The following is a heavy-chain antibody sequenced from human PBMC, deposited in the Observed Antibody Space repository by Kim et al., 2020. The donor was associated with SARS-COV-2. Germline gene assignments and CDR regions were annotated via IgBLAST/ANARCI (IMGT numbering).Heavy chain of an antibody. V-gene: IGHV3-9*01. CDR3: AKDRAQGSYYMADAFDI. D-gene: IGHD1-26*01. J-gene: IGHJ3*02. CDR1: GFTFDAYA. CDR2: ISWNSGSI. Sequence: GGSLRLSCAASGFTFDAYAMHWVRQAPGKGLEWVSGISWNSGSIGYADSVKGRFTISRDNAKNSLYLQMNSLRAEDTALYYCAKDRAQGSYYMADAFDIWGQGTMVTVSS.